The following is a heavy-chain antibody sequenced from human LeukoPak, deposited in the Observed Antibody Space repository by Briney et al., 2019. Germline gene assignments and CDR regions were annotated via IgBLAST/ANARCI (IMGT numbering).Heavy chain of an antibody. Sequence: PGGSLRLSCAASGFTFSSYAMSWVRQAPGKGLEWVSAISGSGGSTYYADSVKGRFTISRDNSKNTLYPQMNSLRAEDTAVYYCAKPWGWGPYSSYKANFDYWGQGTLVTVSS. D-gene: IGHD5-18*01. CDR1: GFTFSSYA. CDR2: ISGSGGST. J-gene: IGHJ4*02. V-gene: IGHV3-23*01. CDR3: AKPWGWGPYSSYKANFDY.